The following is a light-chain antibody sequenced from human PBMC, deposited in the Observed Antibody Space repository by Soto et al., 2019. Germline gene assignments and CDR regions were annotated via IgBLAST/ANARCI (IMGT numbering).Light chain of an antibody. V-gene: IGLV2-14*01. J-gene: IGLJ2*01. Sequence: QSVLTQPASVSGFPGQSITISCAGTRDDIGAYDYVSWYQQHPGNAPKLLVYEVTNRPSGVSDRFSGSKSGNTASLTISGLQAEDEADYYCNSYTNSSAVVSGGGTKVTVL. CDR3: NSYTNSSAVV. CDR2: EVT. CDR1: RDDIGAYDY.